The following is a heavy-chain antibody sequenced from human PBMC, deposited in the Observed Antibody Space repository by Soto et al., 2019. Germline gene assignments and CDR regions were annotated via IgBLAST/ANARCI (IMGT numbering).Heavy chain of an antibody. CDR1: GFTFSSYS. CDR2: ISSSSSYI. J-gene: IGHJ4*02. D-gene: IGHD5-12*01. Sequence: EVQLVESGGGLVKPGGSLRLSCAASGFTFSSYSMNWVRQAPGKGLEWVSSISSSSSYIYYSDSVKGRFTISRDNAKNSLYLQMNSLRAEDTAVYYGARGDSGYDRFDYWGQGTLVTVSS. CDR3: ARGDSGYDRFDY. V-gene: IGHV3-21*01.